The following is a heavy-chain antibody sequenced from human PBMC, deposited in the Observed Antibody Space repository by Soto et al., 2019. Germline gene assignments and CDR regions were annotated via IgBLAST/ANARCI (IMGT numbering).Heavy chain of an antibody. J-gene: IGHJ4*02. D-gene: IGHD5-18*01. CDR1: GGTFSSYA. CDR2: IIPIFGTA. Sequence: GASVKVSCKAPGGTFSSYAISWVRHAPGQGLEWMGGIIPIFGTANYAQKFQGRVTITADESTSTAYMELSSLRSEDTAVYYCARGARSRYSYGWGYWGQGTLVTVSS. V-gene: IGHV1-69*13. CDR3: ARGARSRYSYGWGY.